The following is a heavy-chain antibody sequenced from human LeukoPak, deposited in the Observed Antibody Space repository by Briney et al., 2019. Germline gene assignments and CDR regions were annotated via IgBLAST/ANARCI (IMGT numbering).Heavy chain of an antibody. D-gene: IGHD2-2*01. V-gene: IGHV4-59*01. CDR1: GGSISSYY. Sequence: SETLSLTCTVSGGSISSYYWSWIRQPPGKGLEWIGYIYYGGSTNYNPSLKSRVTISVDTSKNQFSLKLSSVTAADTAVYYCARGGGLGYCSSTSCYATRFDPWGQGTLVTVSS. CDR3: ARGGGLGYCSSTSCYATRFDP. J-gene: IGHJ5*02. CDR2: IYYGGST.